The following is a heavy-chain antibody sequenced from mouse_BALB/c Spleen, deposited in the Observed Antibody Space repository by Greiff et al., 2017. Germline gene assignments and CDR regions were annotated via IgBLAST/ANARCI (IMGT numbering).Heavy chain of an antibody. CDR2: IDPANGNT. J-gene: IGHJ4*01. D-gene: IGHD2-14*01. CDR3: AGYRYSSYYAMDY. CDR1: GFNIKDTY. V-gene: IGHV14-3*02. Sequence: VQLQQSGAELVKPGASVKLSCTASGFNIKDTYMHWVKQRPEQGLEWIGRIDPANGNTIYDPKFQGKASITADTSSNTAYLQLSSLTSEDTAVYYCAGYRYSSYYAMDYWGQGTSVTVSS.